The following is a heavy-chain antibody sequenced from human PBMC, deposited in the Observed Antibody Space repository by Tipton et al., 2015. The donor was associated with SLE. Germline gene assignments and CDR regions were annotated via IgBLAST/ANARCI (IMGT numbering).Heavy chain of an antibody. CDR2: IYYSGST. J-gene: IGHJ4*02. V-gene: IGHV4-59*05. Sequence: TLSLTCTVSGDSIDHYFWSWIRQPAGKGLEWIGSIYYSGSTYYNPSLKSRVTISVDTSKNQFSLKLSSVTAADTAVYYCARGGNGFDYWGQGTLVTVSS. CDR3: ARGGNGFDY. D-gene: IGHD2-8*01. CDR1: GDSIDHYF.